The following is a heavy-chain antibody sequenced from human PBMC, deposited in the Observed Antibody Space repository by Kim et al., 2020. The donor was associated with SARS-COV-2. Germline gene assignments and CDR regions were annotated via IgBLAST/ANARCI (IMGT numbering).Heavy chain of an antibody. V-gene: IGHV3-33*01. Sequence: GGSLRLSCAASGFTFSSYGMHWVRQAPGKGLEWVAVIWYDGSNKYYADSVKGRFTISRDNSKNTLYLQMNSLRAEDTAVYYCARGGYYDSSGYCIDYWGQGTLVTVSS. CDR2: IWYDGSNK. CDR1: GFTFSSYG. CDR3: ARGGYYDSSGYCIDY. J-gene: IGHJ4*02. D-gene: IGHD3-22*01.